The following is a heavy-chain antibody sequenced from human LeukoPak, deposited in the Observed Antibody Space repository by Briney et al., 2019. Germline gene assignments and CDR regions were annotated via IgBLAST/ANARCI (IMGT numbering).Heavy chain of an antibody. J-gene: IGHJ4*02. CDR2: ISGSGGST. V-gene: IGHV3-23*01. CDR3: AKDPTYYDFWSGYPIENYFDY. CDR1: GFTFSSYA. Sequence: GGSLRLSCAASGFTFSSYAMSWVRQAPGKGLEWVSAISGSGGSTYYADSVKGRFTISRDNSKNTLYLQMNSLRAGDTAVYYCAKDPTYYDFWSGYPIENYFDYWGQGTLVTVSS. D-gene: IGHD3-3*01.